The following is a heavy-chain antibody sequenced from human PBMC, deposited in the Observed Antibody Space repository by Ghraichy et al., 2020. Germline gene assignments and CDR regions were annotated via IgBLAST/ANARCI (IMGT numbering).Heavy chain of an antibody. D-gene: IGHD2-21*02. CDR1: GFIFSSYV. J-gene: IGHJ6*02. Sequence: GGSLRLSCEASGFIFSSYVMSWVHQTPGKGLEWVSGISGSGTNTYYADSVKGRFTIARDNSKTTLYLQMNSLRAEDTAVYYCAKDFPVTGYYYGMDVWGQGTTVTVS. CDR3: AKDFPVTGYYYGMDV. CDR2: ISGSGTNT. V-gene: IGHV3-23*01.